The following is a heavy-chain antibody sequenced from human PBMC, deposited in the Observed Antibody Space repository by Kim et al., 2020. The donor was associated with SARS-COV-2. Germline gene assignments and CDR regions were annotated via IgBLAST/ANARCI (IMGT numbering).Heavy chain of an antibody. Sequence: SVKVSCKASGFTFTSSAVQWVRQARGQRLEWIGWIVVGSGNTNYAQKFQERVTITRDMSTSTAYMELSSLRSEDTAVYYCAAVSNYDFWSGYYTFWGQGTLVTVSS. CDR2: IVVGSGNT. J-gene: IGHJ4*02. D-gene: IGHD3-3*01. V-gene: IGHV1-58*01. CDR3: AAVSNYDFWSGYYTF. CDR1: GFTFTSSA.